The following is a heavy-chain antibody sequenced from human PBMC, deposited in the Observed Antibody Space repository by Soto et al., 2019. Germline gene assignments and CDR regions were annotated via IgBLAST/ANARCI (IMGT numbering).Heavy chain of an antibody. CDR1: GFTFSIYA. D-gene: IGHD6-13*01. J-gene: IGHJ5*01. CDR2: ISGSGGST. V-gene: IGHV3-23*01. Sequence: GVSLRLSCASSGFTFSIYAMSCVRHAPGKGREWVSAISGSGGSTYYADSVKGRFTISRDNSKNTLYLQMNSLSAEDTAVYYCAKNSRREVRSNGFDSSGKGTLVTVSS. CDR3: AKNSRREVRSNGFDS.